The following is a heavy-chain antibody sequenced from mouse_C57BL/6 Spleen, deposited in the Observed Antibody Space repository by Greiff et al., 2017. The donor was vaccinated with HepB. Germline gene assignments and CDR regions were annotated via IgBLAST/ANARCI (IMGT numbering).Heavy chain of an antibody. V-gene: IGHV5-6*01. CDR3: ARQRDYGSFFDY. CDR1: GFTFSSYG. J-gene: IGHJ2*01. D-gene: IGHD1-1*01. Sequence: EVHLVESGGDLVKPGGSLKLSCAASGFTFSSYGMSWVRQTPDKRLEWVATISSGGSYTYYPDSVKGRFTISRDNAKNTLYLQMSSLKSEDTAMYYCARQRDYGSFFDYWGQGTTLTVSS. CDR2: ISSGGSYT.